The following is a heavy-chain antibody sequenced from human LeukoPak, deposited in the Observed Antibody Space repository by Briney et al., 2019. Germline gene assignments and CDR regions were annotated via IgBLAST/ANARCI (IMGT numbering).Heavy chain of an antibody. CDR2: IRYDGREI. Sequence: GGSLRLSCIASDFSFSDSWMTWVRKAPGKGLEWVASIRYDGREIQYVDSVKGRFTISRDNAKRSLYLEMASLRVEDTAVFYCARDPYKNKDYTNYGAFDIWGQGTMVTVSS. V-gene: IGHV3-7*01. D-gene: IGHD4-11*01. CDR1: DFSFSDSW. J-gene: IGHJ3*02. CDR3: ARDPYKNKDYTNYGAFDI.